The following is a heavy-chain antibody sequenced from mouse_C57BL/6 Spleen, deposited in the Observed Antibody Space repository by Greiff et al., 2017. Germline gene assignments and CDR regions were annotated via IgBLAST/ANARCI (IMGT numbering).Heavy chain of an antibody. D-gene: IGHD2-12*01. CDR1: GYAFSSSW. J-gene: IGHJ2*01. V-gene: IGHV1-82*01. CDR3: ARWRLAYDDGFDY. Sequence: QVQLQQSGPELVKPGASVKISCKASGYAFSSSWMNWVKQRPGKGLEWIGRIYPGDGDTNYNGKFKGKATLTADKSSSTAYMQLSSLTSEDSAVYFGARWRLAYDDGFDYWGQGTTLTVSS. CDR2: IYPGDGDT.